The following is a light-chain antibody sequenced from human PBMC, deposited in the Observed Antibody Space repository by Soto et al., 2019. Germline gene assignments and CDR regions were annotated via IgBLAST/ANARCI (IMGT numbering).Light chain of an antibody. CDR1: QSVSSSY. CDR3: QQYGSSLLIT. Sequence: EIVLTQSPGTLSLSPGERATLSCRANQSVSSSYLAWYQQKPGQAPRLLIYGASSRATGIPDRFSGSGSGTDFTLTISRLEPEDFAVYYCQQYGSSLLITFGQGTRLEIK. J-gene: IGKJ5*01. CDR2: GAS. V-gene: IGKV3-20*01.